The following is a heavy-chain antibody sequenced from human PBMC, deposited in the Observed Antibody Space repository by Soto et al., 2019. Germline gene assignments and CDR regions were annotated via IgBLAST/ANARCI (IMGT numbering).Heavy chain of an antibody. J-gene: IGHJ3*02. CDR3: AKDRTYGRGYTFDI. Sequence: QVQLVESGGGVVQPGRSLRLSCAASGFTFSSYGMHWVRQAPGKWLEWVAVISYDGRNKYYADSVKGRFTISRDNSKNTRYLQMNSLRAEDTAVYYGAKDRTYGRGYTFDIWGQGTMVTDSS. CDR1: GFTFSSYG. CDR2: ISYDGRNK. D-gene: IGHD6-13*01. V-gene: IGHV3-30*18.